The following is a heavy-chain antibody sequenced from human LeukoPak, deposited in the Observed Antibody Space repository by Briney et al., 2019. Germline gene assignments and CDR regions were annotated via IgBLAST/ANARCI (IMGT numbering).Heavy chain of an antibody. V-gene: IGHV3-48*01. CDR2: ISSSSSSI. CDR3: ARELPLGGYYFDY. D-gene: IGHD3-10*01. Sequence: PGGSLRLSCEVSGFTFSSYSMNWVRQAPGKGLEWVSYISSSSSSIYYADSVKGRFTISRDNSKNTLYLQMNSLRAEDTAVYYCARELPLGGYYFDYWGQGTLVTVSS. CDR1: GFTFSSYS. J-gene: IGHJ4*02.